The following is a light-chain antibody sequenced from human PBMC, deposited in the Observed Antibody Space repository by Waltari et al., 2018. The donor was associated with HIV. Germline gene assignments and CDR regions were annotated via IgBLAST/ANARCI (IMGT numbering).Light chain of an antibody. J-gene: IGKJ4*01. CDR3: QQYFNAPIT. Sequence: IVMTQSPHSLALSLGERATINCKSSRSILYNSNNKNYLAWYQQKPGQPPQLPIYWASTREFGVPDRVSGSGSGTNFTLTISSLQTEDVAVYYCQQYFNAPITFGGGTRVEI. CDR2: WAS. V-gene: IGKV4-1*01. CDR1: RSILYNSNNKNY.